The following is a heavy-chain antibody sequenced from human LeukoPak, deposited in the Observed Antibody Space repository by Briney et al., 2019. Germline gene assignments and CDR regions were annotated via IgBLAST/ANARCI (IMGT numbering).Heavy chain of an antibody. Sequence: ASVKVSCKASGYAFSAYYIQWVRQAPGQGLEWMGWINPQSGGTNYAQKFQGRVTMTRDTSISTAYMDLSRLRSDDTAVYYCARGVVAATFYYYMDVWGKGTTVTVSS. CDR2: INPQSGGT. J-gene: IGHJ6*03. D-gene: IGHD2-15*01. V-gene: IGHV1-2*02. CDR1: GYAFSAYY. CDR3: ARGVVAATFYYYMDV.